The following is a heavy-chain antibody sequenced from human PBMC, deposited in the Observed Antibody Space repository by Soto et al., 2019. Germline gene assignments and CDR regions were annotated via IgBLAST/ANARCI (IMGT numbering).Heavy chain of an antibody. CDR2: IRRIAYGGTT. CDR3: SRSLAIDFHS. CDR1: GFNFAAYT. Sequence: GGSLRLSCSASGFNFAAYTMSWVRLTPGKGLEWVGFIRRIAYGGTTDYAASVKGRFTISRDDSRKIVYLQMSRLKIEDTAVYYCSRSLAIDFHSCGQGTLVTVSS. J-gene: IGHJ4*02. V-gene: IGHV3-49*04.